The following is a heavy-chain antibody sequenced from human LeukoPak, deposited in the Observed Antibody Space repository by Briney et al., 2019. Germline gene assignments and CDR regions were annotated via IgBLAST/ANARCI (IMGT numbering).Heavy chain of an antibody. CDR3: AKERLGYCSGGSCYVFDY. J-gene: IGHJ4*02. Sequence: GGSLRLPCAASGFTFSIYGMHWVRQAPGKGLEWVAVIWYDGSNKYYADSVKGRFTISRDNSKNTLYLQMNSLRAEDTAVYYCAKERLGYCSGGSCYVFDYGGQGTLVTVSS. CDR2: IWYDGSNK. D-gene: IGHD2-15*01. CDR1: GFTFSIYG. V-gene: IGHV3-33*06.